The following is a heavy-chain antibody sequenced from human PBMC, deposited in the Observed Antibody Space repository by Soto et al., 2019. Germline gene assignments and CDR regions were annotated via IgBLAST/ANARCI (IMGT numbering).Heavy chain of an antibody. J-gene: IGHJ6*03. CDR3: ARLVRGSNIEYYLYMNV. CDR1: GYTFTSHG. V-gene: IGHV1-18*01. D-gene: IGHD3-10*01. CDR2: ISANNGDT. Sequence: QVQLVQSGAEVKKPGASLKVSCKASGYTFTSHGISWVRQAPGQGLEWMGWISANNGDTNYAQKFQGRVTVTTNTSTSTGSMELRSLSTEGTAVYYCARLVRGSNIEYYLYMNVWGQGTTVTVTS.